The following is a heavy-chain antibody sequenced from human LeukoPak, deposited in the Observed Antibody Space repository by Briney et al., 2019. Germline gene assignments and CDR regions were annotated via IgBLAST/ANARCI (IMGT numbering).Heavy chain of an antibody. CDR2: ISGSGGST. D-gene: IGHD6-19*01. Sequence: PGGSLRLSCVVSGFTFSSYDMSWVRQAPGKGLEWVSAISGSGGSTYYADSVKGRFTISRDNSKNTLYLQMNSLRAEDTAVYYCAKDLSSGWTRIFDYWGQGTLVTVSS. V-gene: IGHV3-23*01. CDR3: AKDLSSGWTRIFDY. CDR1: GFTFSSYD. J-gene: IGHJ4*02.